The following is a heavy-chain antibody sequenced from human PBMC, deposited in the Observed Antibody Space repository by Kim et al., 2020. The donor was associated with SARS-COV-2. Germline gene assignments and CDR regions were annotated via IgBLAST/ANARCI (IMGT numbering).Heavy chain of an antibody. J-gene: IGHJ4*02. CDR2: ISGDGGST. Sequence: GGSLRLSCAASGFTFDDYAMHWVRQAPGKGLEWVSLISGDGGSTYYADSVKGRFTISRDNSKNSLYLQMNSLRTEDTALYYCSKAPVRGQWLGGGYFDYWGQGTLVTVSS. V-gene: IGHV3-43*02. CDR1: GFTFDDYA. CDR3: SKAPVRGQWLGGGYFDY. D-gene: IGHD6-19*01.